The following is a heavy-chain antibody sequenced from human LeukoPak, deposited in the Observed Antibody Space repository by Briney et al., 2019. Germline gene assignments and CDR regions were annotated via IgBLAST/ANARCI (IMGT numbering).Heavy chain of an antibody. CDR2: ISGSGGST. J-gene: IGHJ4*02. CDR3: AKGIMSGWSFDY. CDR1: GFTFSSYA. D-gene: IGHD6-19*01. V-gene: IGHV3-23*01. Sequence: GGSLRLSCAASGFTFSSYAMSWVRQARGKGLEWVSAISGSGGSTYYADSVKGRFTISRDTSKNTLYLQMNSLRAEDTAVYYCAKGIMSGWSFDYWGQGTLVTVSS.